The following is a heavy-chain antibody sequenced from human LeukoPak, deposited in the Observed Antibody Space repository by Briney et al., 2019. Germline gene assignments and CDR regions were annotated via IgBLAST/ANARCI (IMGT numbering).Heavy chain of an antibody. V-gene: IGHV3-7*01. J-gene: IGHJ3*02. CDR2: IKQDGSEK. CDR1: GFTFSDYY. CDR3: ARVGGIAAATDAFDI. D-gene: IGHD6-13*01. Sequence: GGSLRLSCAASGFTFSDYYMSWIRQAPGKGLEWVANIKQDGSEKYYVDSVKGRFTISRDNAKNSLYLQMNSLRAEDTAVYYCARVGGIAAATDAFDIWGQGTMVTVS.